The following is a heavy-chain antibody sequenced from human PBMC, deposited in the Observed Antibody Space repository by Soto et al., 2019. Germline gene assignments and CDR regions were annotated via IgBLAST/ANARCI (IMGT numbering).Heavy chain of an antibody. CDR3: TTYVLDDYGESDAFDI. J-gene: IGHJ3*02. V-gene: IGHV3-15*01. CDR1: GFTFSNAW. CDR2: IKSKTDGGTT. Sequence: GGSLRLSCAASGFTFSNAWMSWVRQAPGKGLEWVGRIKSKTDGGTTDYAAPVKGRFTISRDDSKNTLYLQMNSLKTEDTAVYYCTTYVLDDYGESDAFDIWGQGTMVTVSS. D-gene: IGHD4-17*01.